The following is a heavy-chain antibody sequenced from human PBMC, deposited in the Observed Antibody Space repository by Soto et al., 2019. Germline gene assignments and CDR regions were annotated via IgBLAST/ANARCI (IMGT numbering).Heavy chain of an antibody. V-gene: IGHV4-31*02. J-gene: IGHJ6*03. Sequence: SETLSLTWTVSGGSISSGGYYWSWIRQHPGKGLEWIGYIYYSGSTYYNPSLKSRVTISVDTSKNQFSLKLSSVTAADTAVYYCARENCSGGSCYWGDYYYYYMDVWGKGTTVTVSS. CDR1: GGSISSGGYY. D-gene: IGHD2-15*01. CDR3: ARENCSGGSCYWGDYYYYYMDV. CDR2: IYYSGST.